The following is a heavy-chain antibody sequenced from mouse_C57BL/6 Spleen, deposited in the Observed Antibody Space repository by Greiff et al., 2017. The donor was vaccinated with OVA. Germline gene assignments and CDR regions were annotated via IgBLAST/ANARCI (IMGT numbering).Heavy chain of an antibody. J-gene: IGHJ2*01. D-gene: IGHD2-4*01. CDR3: ARQGYDDDPFDY. Sequence: QVQLQQPGPELVKPGASVKMSCKASGYTFTSYWITWVKQRPGQGLEWIGDIYPGSGSTNYNEKFKSKATLTVDTSSSTAYMQLSSLTSEDSAVYYCARQGYDDDPFDYWGQGTTLTVSS. CDR1: GYTFTSYW. V-gene: IGHV1-55*01. CDR2: IYPGSGST.